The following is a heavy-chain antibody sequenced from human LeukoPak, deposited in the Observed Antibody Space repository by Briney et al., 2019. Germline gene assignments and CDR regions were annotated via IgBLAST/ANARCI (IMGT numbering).Heavy chain of an antibody. V-gene: IGHV3-7*01. CDR1: GFTFSDCW. D-gene: IGHD6-13*01. CDR2: TNQEGSEK. CDR3: GRVDHLQQQLATDY. Sequence: GGPLRLSCAASGFTFSDCWMSWVRQVPGRGLEWVADTNQEGSEKSYVGSVGGRFTISRNNAAYSLYLQMNSLRAEDTAVYYCGRVDHLQQQLATDYWGQGTLVTVSS. J-gene: IGHJ4*02.